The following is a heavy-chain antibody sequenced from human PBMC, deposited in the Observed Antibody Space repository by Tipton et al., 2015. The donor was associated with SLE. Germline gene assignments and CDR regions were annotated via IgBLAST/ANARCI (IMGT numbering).Heavy chain of an antibody. CDR3: AKGYRIVVVVAAFDY. Sequence: SLRLSCAASGFTFSSYAMHWVRQAPGKGLEWVAVISYDGSNKYYADSVKGRFTISRDNSKNTLYLQMNSLRAEDTAFYYCAKGYRIVVVVAAFDYWGLGTLVTVSS. CDR2: ISYDGSNK. D-gene: IGHD2-15*01. V-gene: IGHV3-30*04. CDR1: GFTFSSYA. J-gene: IGHJ4*02.